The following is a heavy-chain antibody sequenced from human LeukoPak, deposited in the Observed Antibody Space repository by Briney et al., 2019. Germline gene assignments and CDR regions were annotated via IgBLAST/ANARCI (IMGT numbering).Heavy chain of an antibody. CDR3: ARVHYDILTGYSRELDY. CDR1: GFTFSSYS. CDR2: ISSSSSYI. D-gene: IGHD3-9*01. V-gene: IGHV3-21*01. Sequence: GGSLRLSCAASGFTFSSYSMNWVRQAPGKGLEWVSSISSSSSYIYYADSVKGRLTIARDTAKNSLYLQMNSLRAEDTVVYYGARVHYDILTGYSRELDYWGQGTLVTASS. J-gene: IGHJ4*02.